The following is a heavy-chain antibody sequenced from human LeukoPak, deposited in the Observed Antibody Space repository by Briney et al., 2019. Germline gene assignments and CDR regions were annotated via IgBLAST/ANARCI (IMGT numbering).Heavy chain of an antibody. CDR1: GDRVSTNSAS. CDR3: ARAILVPGISEWYWNYFDY. D-gene: IGHD6-19*01. Sequence: SQTLSLTCAISGDRVSTNSASWNWIRQSPSRGLEWLGRTYYRSKWYTDYVVSVRSRITINTDTSNNQFSLHLNSVTPEDTAVYYCARAILVPGISEWYWNYFDYWGQGVLVTVSS. CDR2: TYYRSKWYT. J-gene: IGHJ4*02. V-gene: IGHV6-1*01.